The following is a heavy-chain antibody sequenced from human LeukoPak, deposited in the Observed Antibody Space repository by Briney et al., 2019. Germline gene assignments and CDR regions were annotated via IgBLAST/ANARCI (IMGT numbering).Heavy chain of an antibody. CDR2: IKQDGSEK. J-gene: IGHJ4*02. V-gene: IGHV3-7*03. Sequence: GGSLRLSCAASGFIFSDYGMHWVRQAPGKGLEWVANIKQDGSEKYDVDSVKGRFTISRDNVKNSLYLQMNSLGAEDTAVYYCARIRWGTTMTTCYFDYWGQGTLVTVSS. D-gene: IGHD4-11*01. CDR1: GFIFSDYG. CDR3: ARIRWGTTMTTCYFDY.